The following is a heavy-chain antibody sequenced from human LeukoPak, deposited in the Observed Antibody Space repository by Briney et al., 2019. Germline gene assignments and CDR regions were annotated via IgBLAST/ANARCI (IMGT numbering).Heavy chain of an antibody. CDR2: FDPEDGET. Sequence: ASVKVSCKVSGYTLTELFMHWVRQAPGKGLEWMGGFDPEDGETIYAQKFQGRVTMTEDTSTDTAYMELSSLRSEDTAVCYCATNSGYDRLFDYWGQGTLVTVSS. CDR1: GYTLTELF. J-gene: IGHJ4*02. D-gene: IGHD5-12*01. CDR3: ATNSGYDRLFDY. V-gene: IGHV1-24*01.